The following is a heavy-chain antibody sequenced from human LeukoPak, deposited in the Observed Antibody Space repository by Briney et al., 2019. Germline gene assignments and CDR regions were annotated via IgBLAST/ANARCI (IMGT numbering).Heavy chain of an antibody. D-gene: IGHD2-21*02. J-gene: IGHJ4*02. CDR3: ARVHGVTPSY. CDR2: INSDGYSI. Sequence: PGGSLRLSCAASGFTFSSYWMHWVRQAPGKGLVWVSRINSDGYSITYADSVKGRFTISRDNAKNTLYLQMNSLRAEDTAAYYCARVHGVTPSYWGQGTLVTVSS. CDR1: GFTFSSYW. V-gene: IGHV3-74*03.